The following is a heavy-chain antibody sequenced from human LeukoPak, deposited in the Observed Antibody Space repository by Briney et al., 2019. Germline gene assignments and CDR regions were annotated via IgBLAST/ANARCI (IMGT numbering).Heavy chain of an antibody. Sequence: GASVKVSCKASGGTFSSYAISWVRQAPGQGLEWMGGIIPIFGIANYAQKFQGRVTITADESTSTAYMELSSLRSEDTAVYYCAGELLDYYDSSGYHRYFDYWGQGTLVTVSS. J-gene: IGHJ4*02. D-gene: IGHD3-22*01. CDR2: IIPIFGIA. CDR3: AGELLDYYDSSGYHRYFDY. CDR1: GGTFSSYA. V-gene: IGHV1-69*13.